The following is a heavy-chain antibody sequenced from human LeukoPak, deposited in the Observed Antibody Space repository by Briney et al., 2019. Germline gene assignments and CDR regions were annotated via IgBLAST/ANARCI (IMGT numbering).Heavy chain of an antibody. D-gene: IGHD4-11*01. CDR3: ATCTTVADYYYGMDV. Sequence: GASVRVSCKVSGYTLTELSMHWVRQAPGKGLEWMGGFDPEDGETIYARKFQGRVTMTEDTSTDTAYMELSSLRSEDTAVYYCATCTTVADYYYGMDVWGQGTTVTVSS. CDR1: GYTLTELS. V-gene: IGHV1-24*01. J-gene: IGHJ6*02. CDR2: FDPEDGET.